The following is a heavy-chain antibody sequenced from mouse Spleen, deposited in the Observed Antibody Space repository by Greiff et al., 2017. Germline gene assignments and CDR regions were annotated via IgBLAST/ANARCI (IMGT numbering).Heavy chain of an antibody. J-gene: IGHJ2*01. CDR2: IYPGDGDT. Sequence: VQLQQSGAELVKPGASVKISCKASGYAFSSYWMNWVKQRPGKGLEWIGQIYPGDGDTNYNGKFKGKATLTADKSSSTAYMQLSSLTSEDSAVYFCARGEYGNYEGGFDYWGQGTTLTVSS. D-gene: IGHD2-10*02. V-gene: IGHV1-80*01. CDR3: ARGEYGNYEGGFDY. CDR1: GYAFSSYW.